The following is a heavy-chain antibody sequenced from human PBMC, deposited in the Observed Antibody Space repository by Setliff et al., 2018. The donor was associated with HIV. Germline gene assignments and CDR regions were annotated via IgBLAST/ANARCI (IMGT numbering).Heavy chain of an antibody. CDR2: IYHNGIT. J-gene: IGHJ4*02. D-gene: IGHD4-17*01. CDR1: GYSISSGYY. CDR3: ARRIYGNNPYFDY. V-gene: IGHV4-38-2*01. Sequence: PSETLSLTCGVSGYSISSGYYWGWIRQPPGKGLEWIGSIYHNGITYYNPSLKSRVTISVDTSQHQFSLKLSPVTAADTAIYYCARRIYGNNPYFDYWSQGTLVTVSS.